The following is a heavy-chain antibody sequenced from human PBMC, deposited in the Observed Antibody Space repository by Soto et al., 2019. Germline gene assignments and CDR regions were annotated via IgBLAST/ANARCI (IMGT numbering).Heavy chain of an antibody. CDR3: ARDGATMGSYYLDY. CDR2: INPSGGTT. CDR1: GYSFTNYY. D-gene: IGHD5-12*01. J-gene: IGHJ4*02. Sequence: QMQLVQSGAEVKKPGASVKVSCKASGYSFTNYYMHWVRQAPGQGLEWMGIINPSGGTTRYARKFQGRITMTSDPSTSTVYMEVSSLSSEDTAVYYCARDGATMGSYYLDYWGQGTLVTVSS. V-gene: IGHV1-46*01.